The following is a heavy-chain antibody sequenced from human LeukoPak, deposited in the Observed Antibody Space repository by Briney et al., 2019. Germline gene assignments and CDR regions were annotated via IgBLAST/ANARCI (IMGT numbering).Heavy chain of an antibody. CDR2: IYYSGST. J-gene: IGHJ6*03. D-gene: IGHD3-10*01. Sequence: SETLSLTCTVSGGSISSSSYYWSWIRQPPGKGLEWIGYIYYSGSTNYNPSLKSRVTISVDTSKNQFSLKLSSVTAADTAVYYCARSPRSPGDYYYYYMDVWGKGTTVTVSS. CDR3: ARSPRSPGDYYYYYMDV. CDR1: GGSISSSSYY. V-gene: IGHV4-61*01.